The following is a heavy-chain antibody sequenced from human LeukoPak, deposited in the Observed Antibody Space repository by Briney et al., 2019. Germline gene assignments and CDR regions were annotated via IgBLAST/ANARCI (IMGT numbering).Heavy chain of an antibody. V-gene: IGHV4-39*07. D-gene: IGHD3-22*01. J-gene: IGHJ5*02. CDR3: ARGEGIDYYDSSGYYANRVNWFDP. CDR1: GDSISSSTYY. Sequence: SETLSLTCPVSGDSISSSTYYWGWIRQPPGKGLEWIGSIYHSGSTYYNPSLKSRVTISVDTSKNQFSLKLSSVTAADTAVYYRARGEGIDYYDSSGYYANRVNWFDPWGQGTLVTVSS. CDR2: IYHSGST.